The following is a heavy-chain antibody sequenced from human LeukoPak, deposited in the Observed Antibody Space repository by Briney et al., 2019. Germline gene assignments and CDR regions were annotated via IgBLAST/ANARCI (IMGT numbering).Heavy chain of an antibody. Sequence: SETLSLTCTVSGGSISSYYWSWIRQPPGKGLEWIGSIYYSGSSFDNPALKSRVTISVDTSKNQFSLKLSSVTAADTAVYYCARHRSGWLQSSFDYWGQGTLVTVSS. D-gene: IGHD5-24*01. J-gene: IGHJ4*02. CDR2: IYYSGSS. CDR3: ARHRSGWLQSSFDY. V-gene: IGHV4-39*01. CDR1: GGSISSYY.